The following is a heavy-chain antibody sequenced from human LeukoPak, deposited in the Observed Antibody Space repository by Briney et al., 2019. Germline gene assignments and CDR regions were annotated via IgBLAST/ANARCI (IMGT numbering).Heavy chain of an antibody. CDR3: AGYTGSIYYYYGMDV. V-gene: IGHV4-4*02. CDR2: IYHSGST. J-gene: IGHJ6*02. D-gene: IGHD5-24*01. Sequence: SETLSLTCAVSGGSISSSNWWSWVRQPPGKGLEWIGEIYHSGSTNYNPSLKSRVTISVDKSMNQFSLKLSSVTAADTAVYYCAGYTGSIYYYYGMDVWGQGTTVTVSS. CDR1: GGSISSSNW.